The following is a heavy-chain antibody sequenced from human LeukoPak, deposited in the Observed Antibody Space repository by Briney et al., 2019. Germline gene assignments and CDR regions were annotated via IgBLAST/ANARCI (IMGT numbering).Heavy chain of an antibody. CDR1: GLTFSNAW. D-gene: IGHD2-2*01. CDR2: IYSSGST. J-gene: IGHJ4*02. CDR3: ASVRSTNSLLFDY. V-gene: IGHV4-4*07. Sequence: GSLRLSCAASGLTFSNAWMSWIRQPAGKGLEWIGRIYSSGSTNYNPSLKSRVTMSVDTSKNQFSLKLSSVTAADTAVYYCASVRSTNSLLFDYWGQGTLVTVSS.